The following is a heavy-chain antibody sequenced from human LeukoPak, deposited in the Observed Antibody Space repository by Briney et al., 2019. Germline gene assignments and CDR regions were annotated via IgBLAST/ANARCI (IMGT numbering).Heavy chain of an antibody. CDR2: ISWNSGSI. D-gene: IGHD2-2*01. Sequence: GGSLRLSCAASGFTFDDYAMHWVRQAPGKGLEWVSGISWNSGSIGYADSVKGRFTISRDNAKNSLYLQMNSLRAEDTALYYCAKDMVPAAMFRFDPWGQGTLVTVSS. CDR3: AKDMVPAAMFRFDP. J-gene: IGHJ5*02. CDR1: GFTFDDYA. V-gene: IGHV3-9*01.